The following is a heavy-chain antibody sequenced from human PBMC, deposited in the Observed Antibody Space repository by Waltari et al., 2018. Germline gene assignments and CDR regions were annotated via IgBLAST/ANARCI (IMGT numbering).Heavy chain of an antibody. V-gene: IGHV3-66*02. CDR1: GFTVSSTY. Sequence: EVQLVESGGGLVQPGGSLRLSCAASGFTVSSTYMSWVRQAPGKGLDLVSVIYSGGSTYYADSVKGRFTISRDNSKNTLYLQMNSLRAEDTAVYYCARDRAVAGLTIDYWGQGTLVTVSS. CDR3: ARDRAVAGLTIDY. CDR2: IYSGGST. J-gene: IGHJ4*02. D-gene: IGHD6-19*01.